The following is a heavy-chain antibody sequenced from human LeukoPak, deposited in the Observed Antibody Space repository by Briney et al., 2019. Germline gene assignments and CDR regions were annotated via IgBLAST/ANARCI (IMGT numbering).Heavy chain of an antibody. D-gene: IGHD2-15*01. CDR1: GGSVSSGSYY. CDR2: IYYSGST. Sequence: PSETLSLTCSVSGGSVSSGSYYCSWIRQPPGKGLEWIGYIYYSGSTNHNPSLKSRVTISVDTSKNQFSLKLSSVTAADTAVYYCARSQRYCSGGSCYSDAFDIWGQGTMVTVSS. V-gene: IGHV4-61*01. CDR3: ARSQRYCSGGSCYSDAFDI. J-gene: IGHJ3*02.